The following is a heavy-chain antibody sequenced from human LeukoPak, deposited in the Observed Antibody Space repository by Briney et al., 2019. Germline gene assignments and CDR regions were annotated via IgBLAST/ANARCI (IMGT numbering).Heavy chain of an antibody. V-gene: IGHV3-23*01. J-gene: IGHJ4*02. D-gene: IGHD2-21*01. CDR3: AKEGGLHIVVAIRPYYFDS. CDR2: SSGTGTYT. Sequence: GGSLRLSCVASGFTFTSYAMSWVRQAPWKGLEWVSTSSGTGTYTFYADSVKGRFTISRDISTNTVYLQMNSLRVEDTAIYYCAKEGGLHIVVAIRPYYFDSWGQGALVTISS. CDR1: GFTFTSYA.